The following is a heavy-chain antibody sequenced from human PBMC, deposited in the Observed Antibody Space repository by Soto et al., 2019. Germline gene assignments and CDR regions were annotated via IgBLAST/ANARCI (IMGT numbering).Heavy chain of an antibody. D-gene: IGHD3-22*01. CDR1: GYSSSSGYY. CDR3: ARSYYYDSSVEQYFQH. V-gene: IGHV4-38-2*01. Sequence: SETLSLTCAVSGYSSSSGYYWGWILQPPGKGLEWIGSIYHSGSTCYKPALKSRVTISVDTSKNQFSRKMSSVSAADTAVFYCARSYYYDSSVEQYFQHWGQGTLVTVSS. J-gene: IGHJ1*01. CDR2: IYHSGST.